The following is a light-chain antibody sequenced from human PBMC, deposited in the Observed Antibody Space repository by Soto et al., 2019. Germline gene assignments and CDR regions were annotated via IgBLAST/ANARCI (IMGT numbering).Light chain of an antibody. J-gene: IGKJ4*01. CDR3: QQYGRSPLT. V-gene: IGKV3-20*01. CDR1: ESVRNNY. CDR2: DAS. Sequence: EIVLTQSPDTLSLSPGERATLSRRASESVRNNYLAWYQQKPGQAPKFLIYDASSRATGIPDRFSGSGSGTDFTLTICRLEPEDFAVYYCQQYGRSPLTFGGGTKVEIK.